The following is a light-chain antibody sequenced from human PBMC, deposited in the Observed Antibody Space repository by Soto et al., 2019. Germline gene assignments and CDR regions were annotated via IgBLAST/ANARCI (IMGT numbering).Light chain of an antibody. CDR1: QSVDRY. J-gene: IGKJ3*01. CDR2: DTS. Sequence: EIVLTQSPATLSLSPRERATLSCRASQSVDRYLAWYQQKPGQAPRLLIYDTSNRAAGIPARFSGSGSGTDFTLTIDSLESEDFAIYYCQQHDTWPPIFTFGPGTRVDMK. CDR3: QQHDTWPPIFT. V-gene: IGKV3-11*01.